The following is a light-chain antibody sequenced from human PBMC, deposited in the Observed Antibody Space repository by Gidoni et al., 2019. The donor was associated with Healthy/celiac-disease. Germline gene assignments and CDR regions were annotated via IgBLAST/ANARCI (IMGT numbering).Light chain of an antibody. J-gene: IGLJ2*01. CDR2: DVS. Sequence: QSALTQPRSVSGSPGQSVTISCTGTSRDVGDYNYVSCYQQHPGKAPKLMIYDVSKRPSGVPDRFSGSKSGNTASLTISGLQAEDEADYYCCSDAGSYTVVFGGGTKLTVL. V-gene: IGLV2-11*01. CDR1: SRDVGDYNY. CDR3: CSDAGSYTVV.